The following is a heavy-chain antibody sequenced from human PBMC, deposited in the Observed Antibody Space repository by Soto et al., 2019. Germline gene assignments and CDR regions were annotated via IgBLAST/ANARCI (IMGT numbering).Heavy chain of an antibody. CDR1: GYTFSNYG. J-gene: IGHJ5*02. CDR3: ARVVPGAEAWFGL. Sequence: GASVKVSCKTSGYTFSNYGITWVRQAPGQPLEWLGWISLYSDGANYAQKFQRRVSMTTDTSTTSAYMELRSLRSDDTAVYYCARVVPGAEAWFGLWGQGTLVTVSS. V-gene: IGHV1-18*01. D-gene: IGHD2-2*01. CDR2: ISLYSDGA.